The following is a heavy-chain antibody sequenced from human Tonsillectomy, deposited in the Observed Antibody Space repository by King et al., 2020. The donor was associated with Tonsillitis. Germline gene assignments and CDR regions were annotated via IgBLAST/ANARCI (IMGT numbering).Heavy chain of an antibody. Sequence: QLVQSGGGVVQPGGSLRLSCAASGFTFSSYGMHWVRQAPGKGLEWVAFIRYDGSNKYYADSVKGRFTISRDNSKNTLYLQMNSLRAEDTAVYYCAKDAITMVRGPNWFDPWGQGTLVTVSS. V-gene: IGHV3-30*02. J-gene: IGHJ5*02. CDR2: IRYDGSNK. CDR1: GFTFSSYG. D-gene: IGHD3-10*01. CDR3: AKDAITMVRGPNWFDP.